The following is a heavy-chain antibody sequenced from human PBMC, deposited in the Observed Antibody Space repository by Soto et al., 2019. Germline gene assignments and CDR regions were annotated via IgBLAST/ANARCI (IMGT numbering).Heavy chain of an antibody. J-gene: IGHJ6*03. CDR3: TRVLSSTGRRKYYYYYMDV. Sequence: GGSLRLSCTASGFTFGDYAMSWFRQAPGKGLEWVGFIRSKAYGGTTEYAASVKGRFTISRDDSKSIAYLQMNSLKTEDTAVYYCTRVLSSTGRRKYYYYYMDVWGKGTTVTVSS. CDR2: IRSKAYGGTT. D-gene: IGHD3-9*01. V-gene: IGHV3-49*03. CDR1: GFTFGDYA.